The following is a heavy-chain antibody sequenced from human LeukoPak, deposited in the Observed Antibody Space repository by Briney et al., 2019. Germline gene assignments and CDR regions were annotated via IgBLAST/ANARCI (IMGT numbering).Heavy chain of an antibody. J-gene: IGHJ4*02. CDR2: IYYSGST. Sequence: SETLSLTCTVSGGSISSYYWNWVRQPPGKGLEWIGYIYYSGSTNYNPSLRSRGTISLDTSKSQFSLNLNSVTAADTAVYYCARVMVINASPAYYFDYWGQGTLVTVSS. CDR3: ARVMVINASPAYYFDY. D-gene: IGHD2-8*01. V-gene: IGHV4-59*01. CDR1: GGSISSYY.